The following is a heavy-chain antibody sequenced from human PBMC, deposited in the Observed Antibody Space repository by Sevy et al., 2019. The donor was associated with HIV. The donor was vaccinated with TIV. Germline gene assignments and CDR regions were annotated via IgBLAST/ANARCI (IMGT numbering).Heavy chain of an antibody. CDR1: GFSFSSYN. CDR3: AKWDADRRWYFDY. V-gene: IGHV3-21*01. J-gene: IGHJ4*02. D-gene: IGHD1-26*01. Sequence: GGSLRLSCAASGFSFSSYNLNWVRQAPGKGLEWVSSITGDSNFIYYADSVKGRFTICRDNAKNSLYLQMNNLRAEDTAVYYCAKWDADRRWYFDYWGQGTLVTVSS. CDR2: ITGDSNFI.